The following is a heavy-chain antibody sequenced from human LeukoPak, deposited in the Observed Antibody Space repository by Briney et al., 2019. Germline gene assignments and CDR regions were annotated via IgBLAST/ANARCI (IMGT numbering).Heavy chain of an antibody. Sequence: GGSLRLSCAASGFTFSSYAMSWVRQAPGKGLEWVSAISGSGGSTYYADSVKGRFTISRDNSKNTLYLQMNSLRAEDTAVYYCAKGSYGSGSYPPYYDMDVWGQGTTVTVSS. CDR3: AKGSYGSGSYPPYYDMDV. CDR1: GFTFSSYA. J-gene: IGHJ6*02. V-gene: IGHV3-23*01. CDR2: ISGSGGST. D-gene: IGHD3-10*01.